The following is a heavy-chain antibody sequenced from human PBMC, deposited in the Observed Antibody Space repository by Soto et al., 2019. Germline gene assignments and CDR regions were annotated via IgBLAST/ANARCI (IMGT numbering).Heavy chain of an antibody. CDR2: INGNTGST. CDR3: GRDGDQWDQRDLDY. Sequence: QVQLVQSGAEVKKPGASVKVSLKTPGNFCSRDGISWVRQAPGQGLEWMGWINGNTGSTNYAQKFRGRVTMTTDTSTGMVYMELSRLTSDDTAIYYCGRDGDQWDQRDLDYWGQGTLVSVYS. D-gene: IGHD1-26*01. CDR1: GNFCSRDG. J-gene: IGHJ4*02. V-gene: IGHV1-18*01.